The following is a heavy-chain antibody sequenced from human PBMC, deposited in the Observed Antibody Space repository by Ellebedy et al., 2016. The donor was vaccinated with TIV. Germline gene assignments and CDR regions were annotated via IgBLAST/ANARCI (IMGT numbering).Heavy chain of an antibody. CDR2: ISSNSADI. V-gene: IGHV3-21*01. J-gene: IGHJ5*02. Sequence: GGSLRLXXVDSEFAFSSYTFAWVRQAPGKGLEWVASISSNSADIYYEDSVKGRFTISRDNAKKSLHLQMDSLRVQDTAVYYCARRPGYTGGSYFPFDLWGQGTLVTVSS. CDR1: EFAFSSYT. D-gene: IGHD3-22*01. CDR3: ARRPGYTGGSYFPFDL.